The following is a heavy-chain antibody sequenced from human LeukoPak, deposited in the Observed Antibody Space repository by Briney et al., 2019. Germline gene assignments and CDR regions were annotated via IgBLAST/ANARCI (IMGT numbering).Heavy chain of an antibody. V-gene: IGHV1-2*02. Sequence: GASVKVSCKASGYTFTGYYMHWVRQAPGQGLEWMGWINPNSGGTNYAQKFQGRVTMTRDTSISTAYMELSRLRSDDTAVYYCARAYCGGDCYEAPNWFDPWGQGTLVIVSS. CDR3: ARAYCGGDCYEAPNWFDP. J-gene: IGHJ5*02. CDR2: INPNSGGT. D-gene: IGHD2-21*02. CDR1: GYTFTGYY.